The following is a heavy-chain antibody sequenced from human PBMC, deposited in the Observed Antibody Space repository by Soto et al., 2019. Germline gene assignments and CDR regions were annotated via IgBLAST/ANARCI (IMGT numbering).Heavy chain of an antibody. Sequence: GSLRLSCAASGFTFSSYSMNWVRQAPGKGLEWVSSISSSSSYIYYADSVKGRFTISRDNAKNSLYLQMNSLRAEDTAVYYCARQGIAAAGPTPDYWGQGTLVTVSS. V-gene: IGHV3-21*01. J-gene: IGHJ4*02. CDR2: ISSSSSYI. D-gene: IGHD6-13*01. CDR1: GFTFSSYS. CDR3: ARQGIAAAGPTPDY.